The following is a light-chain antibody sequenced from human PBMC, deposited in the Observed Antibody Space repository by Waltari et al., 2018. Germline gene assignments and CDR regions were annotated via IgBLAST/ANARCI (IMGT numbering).Light chain of an antibody. CDR2: YDD. J-gene: IGLJ2*01. CDR3: AAWDDSLNVVV. V-gene: IGLV1-36*01. Sequence: QSVLTQPPSVSEAPRQRVTISCSGSSSNIGNNGVNWYQQLPGKAPKLLIFYDDLIPSGFSDRFSLSKSGTSASLAISGLQTEDEADYDCAAWDDSLNVVVFGGGTKLTVL. CDR1: SSNIGNNG.